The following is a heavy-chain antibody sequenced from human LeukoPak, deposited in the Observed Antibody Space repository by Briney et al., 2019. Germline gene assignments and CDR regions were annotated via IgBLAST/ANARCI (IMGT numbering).Heavy chain of an antibody. CDR2: SSGSTI. CDR1: GFTVSSNY. J-gene: IGHJ4*02. V-gene: IGHV3-69-1*02. Sequence: GSLRLSCAASGFTVSSNYMSWVRQAPGKGLEWVSSSSGSTIYYADSVKGRFTISRDNAKNSLYLQMNSLRAEDTAIYYCAREDSSGLDYWGQGTLVTVSS. D-gene: IGHD6-19*01. CDR3: AREDSSGLDY.